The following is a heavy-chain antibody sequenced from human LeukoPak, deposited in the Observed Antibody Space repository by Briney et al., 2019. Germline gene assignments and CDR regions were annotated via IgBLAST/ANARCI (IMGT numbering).Heavy chain of an antibody. CDR3: AKAGYSSGWRNFDY. D-gene: IGHD6-19*01. CDR2: ISYDGSNK. J-gene: IGHJ4*02. Sequence: PGGSLRLSCAASGFIFSSYAMSWVRQAPGKGLEWVAVISYDGSNKFYEDSVKGRFTISRDNSKNTLYLQMSSLRAEDTAVYYCAKAGYSSGWRNFDYWGQGTLATVSS. V-gene: IGHV3-30*18. CDR1: GFIFSSYA.